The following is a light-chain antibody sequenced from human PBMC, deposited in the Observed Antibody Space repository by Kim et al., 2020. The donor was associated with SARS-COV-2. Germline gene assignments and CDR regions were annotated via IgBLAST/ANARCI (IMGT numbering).Light chain of an antibody. CDR1: QSVNSF. J-gene: IGKJ2*03. Sequence: SVSQGERTAISCRASQSVNSFLAWYQQRAGQAPRLLIYDASTRATGIPARFSGSASGTEFTLTISSLQPEDFAVYYCQQYNNWPPSFGQGTKLEI. CDR2: DAS. V-gene: IGKV3-15*01. CDR3: QQYNNWPPS.